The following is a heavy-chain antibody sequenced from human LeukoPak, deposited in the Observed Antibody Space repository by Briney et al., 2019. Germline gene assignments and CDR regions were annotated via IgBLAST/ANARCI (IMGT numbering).Heavy chain of an antibody. V-gene: IGHV1-2*02. Sequence: ASVKVSCKASGYTFTGYYMHWVRQAPGQGLEWMGWINPKSGGTNSAQKFQGRVTMTRDTSISTAYMELTRLRSEDTAVYYCARDPDLVAHSYYYMDFWGQGTTVTVSS. CDR2: INPKSGGT. CDR3: ARDPDLVAHSYYYMDF. D-gene: IGHD5-12*01. CDR1: GYTFTGYY. J-gene: IGHJ6*03.